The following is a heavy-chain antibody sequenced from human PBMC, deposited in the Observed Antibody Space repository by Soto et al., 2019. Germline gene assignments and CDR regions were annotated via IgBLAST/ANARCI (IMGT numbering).Heavy chain of an antibody. V-gene: IGHV3-23*01. J-gene: IGHJ4*02. Sequence: GVSLSLSCVASGFTFSSYAMSWVRQAPGQRLEWVATFSGGRDTTWHADSVKGRFTVSRDSSKSTLSLQMNSLRPEDTALYYCAKATSATCTGSICYSFDYWGQGTLVTVSS. CDR2: FSGGRDTT. CDR1: GFTFSSYA. CDR3: AKATSATCTGSICYSFDY. D-gene: IGHD2-21*01.